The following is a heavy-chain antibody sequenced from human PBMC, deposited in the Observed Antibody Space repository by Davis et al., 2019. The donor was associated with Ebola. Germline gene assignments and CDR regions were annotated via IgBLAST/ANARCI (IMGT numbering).Heavy chain of an antibody. J-gene: IGHJ5*02. D-gene: IGHD3-9*01. Sequence: ASVKVSCKVSGYTLTELSMHWVRQAPGKGLEWMGGFDPEDGETIYAQKFQGRVTMTEDTSTDTAYMELSSLRSEDTAVYYCARGAANWDILAWFDPWGQGTLVTVSS. CDR1: GYTLTELS. CDR3: ARGAANWDILAWFDP. V-gene: IGHV1-24*01. CDR2: FDPEDGET.